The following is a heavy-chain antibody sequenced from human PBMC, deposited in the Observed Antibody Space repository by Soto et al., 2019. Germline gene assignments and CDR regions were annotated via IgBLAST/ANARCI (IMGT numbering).Heavy chain of an antibody. CDR1: GGSISRHY. CDR2: IHYSANI. CDR3: ARDELTGGIDV. Sequence: AWETLSLTCTVSGGSISRHYWSWIRQPPGKGLEWIGYIHYSANINYNPSLKSRATISLDTSKNQLSLKLTSVTAADTAVYYCARDELTGGIDVWGQGTTVTVSS. J-gene: IGHJ6*02. V-gene: IGHV4-59*11. D-gene: IGHD1-1*01.